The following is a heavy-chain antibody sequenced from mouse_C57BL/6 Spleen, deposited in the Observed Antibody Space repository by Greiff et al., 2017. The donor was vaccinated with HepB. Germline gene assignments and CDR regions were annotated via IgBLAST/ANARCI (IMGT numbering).Heavy chain of an antibody. CDR1: GYTFTSYW. CDR2: IYPGSGST. CDR3: ARLWRGKNYFDY. D-gene: IGHD1-1*02. J-gene: IGHJ2*01. V-gene: IGHV1-55*01. Sequence: VQLQQPGAELVKPGASVKMSCKASGYTFTSYWITWVKQRPGQGLEWIGDIYPGSGSTNYNEKFKSKATLTVDTSSSTAYMQLSSLTSEDSAVYYCARLWRGKNYFDYWGQGTTLTVSS.